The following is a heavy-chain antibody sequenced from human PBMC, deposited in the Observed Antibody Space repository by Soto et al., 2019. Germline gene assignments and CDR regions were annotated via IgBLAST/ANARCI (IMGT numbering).Heavy chain of an antibody. J-gene: IGHJ6*02. Sequence: ASVKVSCKASGYTFTSYAMHWVRQAPGQRLEWMGWINAGNGNTKYSQKFQGRVTITRDTSASTAYMELSSLRSEDTAVYYCARDPEPGYGGNSLYYGMDVWGQGTTVTVSS. CDR2: INAGNGNT. V-gene: IGHV1-3*01. CDR1: GYTFTSYA. D-gene: IGHD4-17*01. CDR3: ARDPEPGYGGNSLYYGMDV.